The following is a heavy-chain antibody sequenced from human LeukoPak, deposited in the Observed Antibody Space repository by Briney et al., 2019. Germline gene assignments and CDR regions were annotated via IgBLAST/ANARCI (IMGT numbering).Heavy chain of an antibody. J-gene: IGHJ4*02. CDR1: GFTFSSYA. D-gene: IGHD2-21*02. V-gene: IGHV3-23*01. CDR3: AKGRACGGDCYSLFDY. Sequence: PGGSLRLSCAGSGFTFSSYAMSWVRQAPGKGLEWVSAISETGGTTYYADPVKGRFTISRDDSKNTLYVQMNSLRAEDTAVYYCAKGRACGGDCYSLFDYWGQGTLVTVSS. CDR2: ISETGGTT.